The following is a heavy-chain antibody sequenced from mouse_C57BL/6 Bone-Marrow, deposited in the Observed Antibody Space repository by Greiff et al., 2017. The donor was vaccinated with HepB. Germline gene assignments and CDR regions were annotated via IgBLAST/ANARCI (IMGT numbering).Heavy chain of an antibody. J-gene: IGHJ4*01. CDR3: ARGLLPYYYAMDY. CDR1: GYSFTSYY. V-gene: IGHV1-66*01. Sequence: VKLMESGPELVKPGASVKISCKASGYSFTSYYIHWVKQRPGQGLEWIGWIYPGSGNTKYNEKFKGKATLTADTSSSTAYMQLSSLTSEDSAVYDCARGLLPYYYAMDYWGQGTSVTVSS. CDR2: IYPGSGNT. D-gene: IGHD2-3*01.